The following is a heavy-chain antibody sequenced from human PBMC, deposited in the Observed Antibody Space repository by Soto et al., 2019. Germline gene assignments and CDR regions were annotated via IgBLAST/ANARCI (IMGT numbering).Heavy chain of an antibody. Sequence: GSLRLSCAASGFTFSSYSMNWVRQAPGKGLGWVSAISSSGVSTFYADSVKGRFTISRDNSRNTLYLQMNSLRAEDTAIYYCAKYQPMTQPRPYFDYWGQGTLVTVSS. CDR3: AKYQPMTQPRPYFDY. CDR2: ISSSGVST. J-gene: IGHJ4*02. CDR1: GFTFSSYS. D-gene: IGHD3-22*01. V-gene: IGHV3-23*01.